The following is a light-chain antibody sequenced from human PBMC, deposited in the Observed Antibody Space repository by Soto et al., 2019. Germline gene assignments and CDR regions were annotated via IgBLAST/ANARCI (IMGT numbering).Light chain of an antibody. CDR2: DAF. J-gene: IGKJ4*01. Sequence: DIQMTQSPSSLSASVGDRITITCLASQSISSWLAWYQQKPGKAPKLLIFDAFSLESGVPSRFSGSRSGTEFTLTISSLQPDDYATYYCQQYNSYSPLTFGGGTKVDI. V-gene: IGKV1-5*01. CDR3: QQYNSYSPLT. CDR1: QSISSW.